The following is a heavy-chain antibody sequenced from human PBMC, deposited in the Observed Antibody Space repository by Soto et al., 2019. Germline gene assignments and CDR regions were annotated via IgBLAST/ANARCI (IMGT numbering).Heavy chain of an antibody. J-gene: IGHJ6*02. CDR2: IIPVFGTA. CDR1: GGSLSNFG. D-gene: IGHD4-17*01. V-gene: IGHV1-69*12. CDR3: ARGDATKIVVTTYYGMDV. Sequence: QVQLVQSGAEVKKPGSSVKVSCKASGGSLSNFGISWVRQAPGQGLEWMGGIIPVFGTANYAQKFQGRVTISADESTSIVYMNVTSLRSEDTAVYYCARGDATKIVVTTYYGMDVWGHGTTVTVSS.